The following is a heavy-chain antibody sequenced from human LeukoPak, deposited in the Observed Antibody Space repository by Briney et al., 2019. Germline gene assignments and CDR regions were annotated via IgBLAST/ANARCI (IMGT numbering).Heavy chain of an antibody. D-gene: IGHD3-22*01. Sequence: GGSLRLSCAASGFTFSSYAMYWVRQAPGKGLEWVAVISYDGSNKYYADSVKGRFTISRDNSKNTLYLQMNSLRPEDTAVYYCAKDHKTYYYDAAGDYWGQGTLVTVSS. CDR2: ISYDGSNK. V-gene: IGHV3-30*18. J-gene: IGHJ4*02. CDR3: AKDHKTYYYDAAGDY. CDR1: GFTFSSYA.